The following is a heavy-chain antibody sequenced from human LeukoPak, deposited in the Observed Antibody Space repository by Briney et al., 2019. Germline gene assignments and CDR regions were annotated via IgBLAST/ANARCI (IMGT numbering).Heavy chain of an antibody. CDR3: ARGKGSGSWYVAPYNWFDP. Sequence: ASVKDSCKASGYTFTIYTMHWVRQALGQRLEWMGWINAGNGNTKYSQKFQGRVTITRDTSASTAYMELSGLRSEDTAGYYCARGKGSGSWYVAPYNWFDPWGQGTLVTVSS. CDR1: GYTFTIYT. D-gene: IGHD6-13*01. V-gene: IGHV1-3*01. J-gene: IGHJ5*02. CDR2: INAGNGNT.